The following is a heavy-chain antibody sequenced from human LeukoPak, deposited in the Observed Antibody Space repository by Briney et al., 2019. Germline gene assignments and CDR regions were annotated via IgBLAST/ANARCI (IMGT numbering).Heavy chain of an antibody. CDR2: IIGSGGST. D-gene: IGHD2-2*01. CDR3: AKVAGYCSSTSCAKYRYYFDY. J-gene: IGHJ4*02. Sequence: GGSLRLSFAASGFTFSSYAMSWVRQAPGKGLEWVSAIIGSGGSTYYSDSVKGRFTISRDNSKNTLYLQMNSLRAEDTAVYYCAKVAGYCSSTSCAKYRYYFDYWGQGTLVTVSS. CDR1: GFTFSSYA. V-gene: IGHV3-23*01.